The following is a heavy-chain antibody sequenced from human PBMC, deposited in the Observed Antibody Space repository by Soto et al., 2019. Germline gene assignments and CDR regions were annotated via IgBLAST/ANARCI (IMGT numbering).Heavy chain of an antibody. D-gene: IGHD3-22*01. CDR2: INSDGSST. CDR3: TRDYYDGFDL. CDR1: GFTFNNYL. Sequence: GGSLRLSCAASGFTFNNYLMHWVRQAPGKGLVWVSRINSDGSSTNYADSVKGRFTISRDNAKNTLYLQMNSLRAEDTAVYYCTRDYYDGFDLWGQGTLVTVSS. J-gene: IGHJ5*02. V-gene: IGHV3-74*01.